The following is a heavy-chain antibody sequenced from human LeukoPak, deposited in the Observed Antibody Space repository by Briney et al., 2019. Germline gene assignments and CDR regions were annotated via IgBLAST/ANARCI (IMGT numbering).Heavy chain of an antibody. CDR3: ARALHSGYEYDWFDP. V-gene: IGHV4-31*03. CDR1: GGSISSGGYY. J-gene: IGHJ5*02. Sequence: SQTLSLTCTVSGGSISSGGYYWSWIRQHPGKGLEWIGYIYYSGSTYYSPSLKSRVTISVDTSKNQFSLKLSSVTAADTAVYFCARALHSGYEYDWFDPWGQGILVTVSS. D-gene: IGHD5-12*01. CDR2: IYYSGST.